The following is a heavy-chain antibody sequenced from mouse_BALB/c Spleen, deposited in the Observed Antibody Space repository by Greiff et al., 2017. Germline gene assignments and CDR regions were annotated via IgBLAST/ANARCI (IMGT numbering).Heavy chain of an antibody. CDR2: ISSGSSTI. Sequence: EVQLVESGGGLVQPGGSRKLSCAASGFTFSSFGMHWVRQAPEKGLEWVAYISSGSSTIYYADTVKGRFTISRDNPKNTLFLQMTSLRSEDTAMYYCARSAYDRYDVVYYFDYWGQGTTLTVSA. J-gene: IGHJ2*01. CDR1: GFTFSSFG. V-gene: IGHV5-17*02. D-gene: IGHD2-14*01. CDR3: ARSAYDRYDVVYYFDY.